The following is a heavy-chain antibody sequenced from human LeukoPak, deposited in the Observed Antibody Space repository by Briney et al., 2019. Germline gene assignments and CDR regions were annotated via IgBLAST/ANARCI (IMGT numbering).Heavy chain of an antibody. D-gene: IGHD3-3*01. J-gene: IGHJ5*01. V-gene: IGHV4-59*01. CDR2: IYYSGRT. CDR3: ARGRNLEWFDY. Sequence: SETLSLTCTVSGVFFRRYYWSWIRQPPGEGLEWIGYIYYSGRTNYDPSLKSRVTISVDTSKNQFSLKLNSLTAADTAVYYCARGRNLEWFDYWGQGTLVTVSS. CDR1: GVFFRRYY.